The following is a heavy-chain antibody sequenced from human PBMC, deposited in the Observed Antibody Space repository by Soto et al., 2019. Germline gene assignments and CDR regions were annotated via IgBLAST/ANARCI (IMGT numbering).Heavy chain of an antibody. CDR2: ISGSGIST. D-gene: IGHD4-4*01. CDR1: GFPFSTYP. J-gene: IGHJ6*02. Sequence: EVELMESGGGLVQPGGSLRLSCAASGFPFSTYPMNWVRQVPGKGLEWVSGISGSGISTFYADSVKGRFTISRDTSKNTVYLQMNRLRAEDTALYYCVKLPVTTASYYYFGMDVWGQGTTVTVSS. V-gene: IGHV3-23*01. CDR3: VKLPVTTASYYYFGMDV.